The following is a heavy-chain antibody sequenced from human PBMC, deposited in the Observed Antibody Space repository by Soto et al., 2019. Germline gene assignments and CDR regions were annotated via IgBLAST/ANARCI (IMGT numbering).Heavy chain of an antibody. CDR2: IIPMFGTA. V-gene: IGHV1-69*05. J-gene: IGHJ6*02. CDR1: GGTFSTYT. CDR3: ARRYCISTSCHYYGMDV. D-gene: IGHD2-2*01. Sequence: QVQLVQSGAEVKKPGSSVKVSCKASGGTFSTYTINWVRQAPGQGLEWMGGIIPMFGTANYAQKFQGRVTXTXXESTSTAYMGLSSLRSEDTAVYYCARRYCISTSCHYYGMDVWGQGTTVTVSS.